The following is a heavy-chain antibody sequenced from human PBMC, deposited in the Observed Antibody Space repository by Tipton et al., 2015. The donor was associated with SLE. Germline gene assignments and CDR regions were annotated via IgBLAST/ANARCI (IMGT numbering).Heavy chain of an antibody. D-gene: IGHD3-22*01. V-gene: IGHV4-59*01. J-gene: IGHJ3*02. CDR2: IHKSGST. CDR3: ARRHFDTSGYYRGAFDI. Sequence: TLSLTCTVSGGSISTYYWSWIRQSPGKGLEWIGYIHKSGSTHYHPSLRGRVTISVDASKNQFSLELISVTAADTAVYYCARRHFDTSGYYRGAFDIWGQGKMLTVSS. CDR1: GGSISTYY.